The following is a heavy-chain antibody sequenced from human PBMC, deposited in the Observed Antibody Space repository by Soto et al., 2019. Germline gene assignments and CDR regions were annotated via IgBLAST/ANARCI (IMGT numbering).Heavy chain of an antibody. CDR3: ARGRMLRYFDWLLGWFDP. D-gene: IGHD3-9*01. CDR1: GYTFTSYD. Sequence: QVQLVQSGAEVKNPGASVKVSCKASGYTFTSYDINWVRQATGQGLEWMGWMNPNSGNTGYAQKFQGRVTMTRNTSISTAYMELSSLRSEDTAVYYCARGRMLRYFDWLLGWFDPWGQGTLVTVSS. V-gene: IGHV1-8*01. CDR2: MNPNSGNT. J-gene: IGHJ5*02.